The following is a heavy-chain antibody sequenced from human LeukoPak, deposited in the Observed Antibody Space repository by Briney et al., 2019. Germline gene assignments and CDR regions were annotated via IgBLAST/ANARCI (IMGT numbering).Heavy chain of an antibody. CDR3: ARDAGDRGGFDY. D-gene: IGHD7-27*01. J-gene: IGHJ4*02. CDR2: ISSSSSYI. Sequence: PGGSLRLSCAASGFTFSSYSMNWVRQAPGKGLEWVSSISSSSSYIYYADSVKGRFTISRDNAKNSLYLQMNSLRAEDTAVYYCARDAGDRGGFDYWGQGTLVTVSS. CDR1: GFTFSSYS. V-gene: IGHV3-21*01.